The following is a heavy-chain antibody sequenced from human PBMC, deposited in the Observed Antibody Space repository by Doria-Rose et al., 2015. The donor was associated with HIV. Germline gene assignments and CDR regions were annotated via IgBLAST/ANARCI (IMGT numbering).Heavy chain of an antibody. CDR2: IISDDER. CDR1: GVSLSSPGMG. V-gene: IGHV2-26*01. Sequence: QVTLKESGPVLVKPTETLTLTCTVSGVSLSSPGMGVSWIRQPPGKALEWLANIISDDERSYITSLKSRLNISRGTSKSQVVLTMTDMDPVDTATYYCARIKSSRWYHKYYFDFWGQGTLVIVSA. D-gene: IGHD6-13*01. J-gene: IGHJ4*02. CDR3: ARIKSSRWYHKYYFDF.